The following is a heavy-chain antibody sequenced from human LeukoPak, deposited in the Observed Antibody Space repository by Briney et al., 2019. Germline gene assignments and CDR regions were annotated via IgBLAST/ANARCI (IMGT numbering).Heavy chain of an antibody. V-gene: IGHV3-33*08. CDR3: ARVGAASGTPYYYGMDV. Sequence: GGCLRLSRAASGFTFSSYTMSWVRLAPGKGLEWVAVIWYDESNKDYADSVKGRFTISRDNSKNTLYLQMNSLRAEDTAVYYCARVGAASGTPYYYGMDVWGQGTTVTVSS. D-gene: IGHD6-13*01. CDR2: IWYDESNK. J-gene: IGHJ6*02. CDR1: GFTFSSYT.